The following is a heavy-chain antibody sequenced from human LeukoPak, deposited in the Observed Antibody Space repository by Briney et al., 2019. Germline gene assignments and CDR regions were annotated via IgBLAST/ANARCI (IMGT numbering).Heavy chain of an antibody. Sequence: SQTLSLTCTVSGGSISSGGYYWSWIRQHPGTGLEWIGYIYYSGSTHYNPSLKSRVTISVDTSKNQSSLKLSSVTAADTAVYYCARDMTDWWFDPWGQGTLVTVSS. J-gene: IGHJ5*02. V-gene: IGHV4-31*03. CDR2: IYYSGST. CDR3: ARDMTDWWFDP. CDR1: GGSISSGGYY. D-gene: IGHD3-9*01.